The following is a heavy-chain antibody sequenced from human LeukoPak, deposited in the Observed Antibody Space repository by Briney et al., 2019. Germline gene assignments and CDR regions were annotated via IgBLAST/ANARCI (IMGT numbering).Heavy chain of an antibody. Sequence: PSETLSLTCTVSGDSISSSNYYWDWIRQPPGKGLEWIGSIYYSGTTYYSPSLKSRVTISVDTSKNHFSLKLSSVTAADTAVYCCARKRWLQPFDYWGQGTPVTVSS. V-gene: IGHV4-39*02. J-gene: IGHJ4*02. CDR1: GDSISSSNYY. CDR3: ARKRWLQPFDY. D-gene: IGHD5-24*01. CDR2: IYYSGTT.